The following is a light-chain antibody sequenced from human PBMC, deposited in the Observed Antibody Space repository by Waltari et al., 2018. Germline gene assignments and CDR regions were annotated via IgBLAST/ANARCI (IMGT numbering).Light chain of an antibody. CDR3: QQHGTSPYT. CDR2: AAS. CDR1: QSVSSNY. J-gene: IGKJ2*01. Sequence: DIVLTQSPGTLSLSPGETATLSCRASQSVSSNYLAWYQQKPGQAPSLLIYAASSRATGVPYRISGSGSGTDFTLTLSRLEPEDFAVYYCQQHGTSPYTFGQGTKLQIK. V-gene: IGKV3-20*01.